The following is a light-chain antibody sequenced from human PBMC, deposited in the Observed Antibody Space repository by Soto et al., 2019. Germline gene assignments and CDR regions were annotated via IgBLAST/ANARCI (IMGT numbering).Light chain of an antibody. CDR1: SSNIGSNT. Sequence: QSVLTHPPSASGTPWQRVTISCSGSSSNIGSNTVNWYQQLPGTAPKLLIYSNNQRPSGVPDRFSGSKSGTSASLAISGLQSEDEADYYCAAWDDSLNGRVFGTGTKVTVL. V-gene: IGLV1-44*01. CDR2: SNN. CDR3: AAWDDSLNGRV. J-gene: IGLJ1*01.